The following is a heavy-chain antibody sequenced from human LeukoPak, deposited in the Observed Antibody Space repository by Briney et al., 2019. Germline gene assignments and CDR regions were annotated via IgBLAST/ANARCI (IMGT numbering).Heavy chain of an antibody. CDR3: ARASYYGSGRYRTYYFDY. CDR2: MYLSGTT. D-gene: IGHD3-10*01. Sequence: SETLSLTCTVSGDSINSLDLWSWVRQPPGKGVEWIGEMYLSGTTHSNPSVKSRVTISIDKSKNQFSLKLSSVTAADTALYYCARASYYGSGRYRTYYFDYWGRGTLVTVSS. V-gene: IGHV4-4*02. J-gene: IGHJ4*02. CDR1: GDSINSLDL.